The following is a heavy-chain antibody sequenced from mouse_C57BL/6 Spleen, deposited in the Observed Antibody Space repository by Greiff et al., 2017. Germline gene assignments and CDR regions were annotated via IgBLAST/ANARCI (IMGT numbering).Heavy chain of an antibody. Sequence: EVQVVESGGDLVKPGGSLKLSCAASGFTFSSYGMSWVRQTPDKRLAWVATISSGGSYTYYPDSVKGRFTISRDNAKNTLYLQMSSLKSEDTAMYYCARVPKYYGSSDGYAMDDWGQGTSVTVSS. J-gene: IGHJ4*01. D-gene: IGHD1-1*01. CDR1: GFTFSSYG. CDR2: ISSGGSYT. CDR3: ARVPKYYGSSDGYAMDD. V-gene: IGHV5-6*01.